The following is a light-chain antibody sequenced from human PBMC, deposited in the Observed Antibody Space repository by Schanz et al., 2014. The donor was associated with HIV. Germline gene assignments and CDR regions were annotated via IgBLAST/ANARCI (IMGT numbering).Light chain of an antibody. J-gene: IGLJ3*02. CDR2: DVT. CDR1: SSDVGGYDY. V-gene: IGLV2-14*03. CDR3: NSYTSSSTLVL. Sequence: QSALTQPASVSGSPGQSITISCTGTSSDVGGYDYVSWHQQHPGKVPKLIIYDVTNRPSGVSNRFSGSKSGNTASLTISGLQAEDEADYYCNSYTSSSTLVLFGGGTKLTVL.